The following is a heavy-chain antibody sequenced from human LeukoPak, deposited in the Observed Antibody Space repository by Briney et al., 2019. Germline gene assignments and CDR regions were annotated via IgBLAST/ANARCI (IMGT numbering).Heavy chain of an antibody. D-gene: IGHD1-26*01. CDR2: ISSSSSYI. V-gene: IGHV3-21*01. CDR3: ARGGEPVGFDY. Sequence: PGGSLRLSCAASGFIFSSYSMNWVRQAPWKGLEWVSSISSSSSYIYYADSVKGRFTISRDNAKNSLSLQMNSLRAEDTAVYYCARGGEPVGFDYWGQGTLVTVSS. J-gene: IGHJ4*02. CDR1: GFIFSSYS.